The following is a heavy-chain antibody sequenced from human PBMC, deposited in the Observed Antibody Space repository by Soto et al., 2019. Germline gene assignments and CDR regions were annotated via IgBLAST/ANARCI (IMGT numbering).Heavy chain of an antibody. J-gene: IGHJ4*02. CDR1: GYSFTSYW. CDR3: ARGATYYYDKYYFDY. Sequence: GESLKISCKGSGYSFTSYWIGWVRQMPGKGLEWMGIIYPGDSDTRYSPSFQGQVTISADKPISTAYLQWSSLKASDTAMYYCARGATYYYDKYYFDYWGQGTLVTVSS. V-gene: IGHV5-51*04. CDR2: IYPGDSDT. D-gene: IGHD3-22*01.